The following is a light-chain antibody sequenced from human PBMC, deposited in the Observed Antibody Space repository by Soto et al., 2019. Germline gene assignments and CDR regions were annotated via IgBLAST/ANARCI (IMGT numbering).Light chain of an antibody. J-gene: IGLJ1*01. CDR1: SSDVGGYDY. CDR3: SSHTSGDTRV. Sequence: QSALTQPASVSGSPGQSIAISCTGTSSDVGGYDYVSWYQQHPDKAPKLIIYEVTKRPSGVSNRFSGSKSGNTASLTISGLQPDDEADCYCSSHTSGDTRVFGSGTKLTVL. V-gene: IGLV2-14*01. CDR2: EVT.